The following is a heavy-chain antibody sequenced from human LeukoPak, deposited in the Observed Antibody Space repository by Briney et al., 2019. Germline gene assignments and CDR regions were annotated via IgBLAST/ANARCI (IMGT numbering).Heavy chain of an antibody. J-gene: IGHJ4*02. CDR3: AREDRYSSGSFDY. D-gene: IGHD6-19*01. CDR1: GFTFSSYS. Sequence: GGSLRLSCAASGFTFSSYSMNWVRQAPGKGLEWVSVIYAGGTTYYADHVKGRFTTSRDNSKNTLYLQMNSLRGEDTAVYYCAREDRYSSGSFDYWGQGALVTVSS. CDR2: IYAGGTT. V-gene: IGHV3-66*02.